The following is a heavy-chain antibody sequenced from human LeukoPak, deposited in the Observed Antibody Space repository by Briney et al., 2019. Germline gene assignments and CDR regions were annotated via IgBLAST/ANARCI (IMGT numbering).Heavy chain of an antibody. CDR3: ARGRVSSSTWHSTYYNYFYMDV. CDR2: VDHTGIT. D-gene: IGHD5-12*01. CDR1: GASFSDYY. V-gene: IGHV4-59*01. J-gene: IGHJ6*03. Sequence: SETLSLTCAVYGASFSDYYWSWIRQPPGKGLEWIGYVDHTGITNFSPSLNGRVSISRDTTKNLFSLRVRSVTAADTAVYFCARGRVSSSTWHSTYYNYFYMDVWGKGTTVTVSS.